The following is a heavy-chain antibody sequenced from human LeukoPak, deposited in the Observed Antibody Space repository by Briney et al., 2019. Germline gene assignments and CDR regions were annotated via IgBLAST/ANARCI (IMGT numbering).Heavy chain of an antibody. CDR3: ARGAYYYDSSGYYYPFDY. J-gene: IGHJ4*02. CDR2: IIPIFGTA. CDR1: XGTFSSYA. D-gene: IGHD3-22*01. Sequence: SVKVSCKASXGTFSSYAISWVRQAPGQGLEWMGGIIPIFGTANYAQKFQGRVTITADESTSTAYMELSSLRSEDTAVYYCARGAYYYDSSGYYYPFDYWGQGTLVTVSS. V-gene: IGHV1-69*13.